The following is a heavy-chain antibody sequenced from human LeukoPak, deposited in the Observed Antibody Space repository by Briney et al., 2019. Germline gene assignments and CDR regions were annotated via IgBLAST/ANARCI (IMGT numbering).Heavy chain of an antibody. J-gene: IGHJ4*02. V-gene: IGHV3-23*01. Sequence: QTGGSLRLPCAASGFTFSSYAMSWVRQAPGKGLEWVSAISGSGGSTYYADSVKGRFTISRDNSKNTLYLQMNSLRAEDTAVYYCAKDHENCGGDCYSVTPFDYWGQGTLVTVSS. CDR1: GFTFSSYA. CDR3: AKDHENCGGDCYSVTPFDY. D-gene: IGHD2-21*02. CDR2: ISGSGGST.